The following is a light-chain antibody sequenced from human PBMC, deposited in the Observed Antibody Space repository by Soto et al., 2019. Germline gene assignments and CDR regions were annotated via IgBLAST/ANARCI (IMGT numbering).Light chain of an antibody. V-gene: IGKV1-5*01. CDR3: QQYNDYSPYT. Sequence: DIQMTQSPSTLSASVGDRVTITCRASQSISSWLAWYQQKPGKAPKLLIYDASSLESGVPSRFSGSGSGTEFTLTISSLQPDDFATYYCQQYNDYSPYTFGQGTKVDNK. CDR2: DAS. J-gene: IGKJ2*01. CDR1: QSISSW.